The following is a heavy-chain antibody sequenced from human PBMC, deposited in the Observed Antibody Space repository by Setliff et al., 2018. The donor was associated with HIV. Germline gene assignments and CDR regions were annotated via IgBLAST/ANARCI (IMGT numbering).Heavy chain of an antibody. V-gene: IGHV4-39*01. Sequence: SGPTLVNPTETLTLTCTVSGFSLSNARMGVSWIRQPPGKGLEWIGEVNHSGNTNYIPSLKSRVTISVDTSKNQFSLKLSSVTAADTAVYYCARQEPFGGTPEGDYWGPGTLVTVSS. CDR1: GFSLSNARMG. CDR3: ARQEPFGGTPEGDY. CDR2: VNHSGNT. D-gene: IGHD2-15*01. J-gene: IGHJ4*01.